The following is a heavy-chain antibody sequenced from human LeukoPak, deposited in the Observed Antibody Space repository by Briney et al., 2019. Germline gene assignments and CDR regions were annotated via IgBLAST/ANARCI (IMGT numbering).Heavy chain of an antibody. Sequence: GASVKVSCKASGYTFTGYYMHWVRQAPGQGLEWMGWINPNSGGTNYAQKFQGRVTMTRDTSITTAYMEVSRLRSDDTAVYYCARDKYTDWFDPWGQGTLVTVSS. V-gene: IGHV1-2*02. CDR1: GYTFTGYY. CDR3: ARDKYTDWFDP. J-gene: IGHJ5*02. CDR2: INPNSGGT. D-gene: IGHD2-2*02.